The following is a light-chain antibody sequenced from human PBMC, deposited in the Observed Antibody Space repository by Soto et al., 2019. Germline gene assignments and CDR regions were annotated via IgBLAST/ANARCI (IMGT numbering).Light chain of an antibody. Sequence: DIVLTQSPSTLSVSPGERATLSCRASQNIDNKLVWYQQKPGQAPSLLLSNAVTRAPGIPARFSGSGFGTEVTLTTSSLQPEDFAIYYCQQYKSWWPITFGQGTRLEI. CDR1: QNIDNK. J-gene: IGKJ5*01. CDR2: NAV. CDR3: QQYKSWWPIT. V-gene: IGKV3-15*01.